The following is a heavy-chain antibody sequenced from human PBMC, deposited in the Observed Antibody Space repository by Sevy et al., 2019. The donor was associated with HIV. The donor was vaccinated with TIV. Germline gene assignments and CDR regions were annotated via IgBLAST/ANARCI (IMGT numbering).Heavy chain of an antibody. D-gene: IGHD3-16*01. CDR2: IQYDGSNK. J-gene: IGHJ4*01. V-gene: IGHV3-30*02. CDR3: VKEGGAQGGDY. Sequence: GGSLRLSCAASGFSYSSYGMHWVRQAPGKGLEWVAYIQYDGSNKDYADSVKGRFTISRDNSKNTLDLQMNSLRVEDTAVYYCVKEGGAQGGDYWGHGTLVTVSS. CDR1: GFSYSSYG.